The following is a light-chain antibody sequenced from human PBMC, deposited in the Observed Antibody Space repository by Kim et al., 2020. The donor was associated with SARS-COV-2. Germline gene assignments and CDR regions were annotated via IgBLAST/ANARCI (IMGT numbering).Light chain of an antibody. J-gene: IGLJ2*01. Sequence: SSELTQRPSVSVAPGQTARITCGGDNIGSKSVHWYQQRPGQAPRLIIYYDSDRPPGIPERFSGSNSGPTATLTVSRVEAGDEADYYCQVWDSTTDHRVFGGGTQLTVL. CDR1: NIGSKS. CDR3: QVWDSTTDHRV. V-gene: IGLV3-21*04. CDR2: YDS.